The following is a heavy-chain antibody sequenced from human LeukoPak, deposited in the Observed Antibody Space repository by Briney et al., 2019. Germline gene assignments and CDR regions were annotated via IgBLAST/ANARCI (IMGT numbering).Heavy chain of an antibody. CDR3: ARAQLRYFDWLLPTISWFDP. CDR2: IYSGGST. J-gene: IGHJ5*02. D-gene: IGHD3-9*01. CDR1: GFIVSSNY. V-gene: IGHV3-66*01. Sequence: GGSLRLSCAASGFIVSSNYMSWVRQAPGKGLEWVSVIYSGGSTSYADSVKGRFTISRDNSKNTLYLQMNSLRAEDTAVYYCARAQLRYFDWLLPTISWFDPWGQGTLVTVSS.